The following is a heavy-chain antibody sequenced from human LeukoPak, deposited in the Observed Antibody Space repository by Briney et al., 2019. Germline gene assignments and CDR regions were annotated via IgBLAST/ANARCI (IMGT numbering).Heavy chain of an antibody. D-gene: IGHD5-18*01. CDR3: ARGRHNYGWGLDV. V-gene: IGHV3-13*01. J-gene: IGHJ6*02. Sequence: GGSLRLSCAASGFTFSSYDMHWVRHATGKGLEWVSAIGTAGDTYYPGSVKGRFTISRDNAKNSVHLQMNSLRVEDTAVYYCARGRHNYGWGLDVWGQGTTVTVSS. CDR1: GFTFSSYD. CDR2: IGTAGDT.